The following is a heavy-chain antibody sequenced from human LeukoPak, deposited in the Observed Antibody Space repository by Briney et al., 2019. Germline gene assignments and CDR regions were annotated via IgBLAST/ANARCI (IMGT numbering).Heavy chain of an antibody. CDR2: IYTSGST. Sequence: SKTLSLTCTVSGGSISSGSYYWSWIRQPAGKGLEWIGRIYTSGSTNYNPSLKSRVTISVDTSKNQFSLKLSSVTAADTAVYYCARGRAVAGTDYYYYGMDVWGQGTTVTVSS. V-gene: IGHV4-61*02. CDR1: GGSISSGSYY. D-gene: IGHD6-19*01. CDR3: ARGRAVAGTDYYYYGMDV. J-gene: IGHJ6*02.